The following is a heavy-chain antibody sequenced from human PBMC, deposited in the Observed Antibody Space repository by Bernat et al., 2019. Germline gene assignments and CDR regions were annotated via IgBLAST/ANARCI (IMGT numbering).Heavy chain of an antibody. Sequence: QVQLVQSGAEVKKPGASVKVSCKASGYTFTSYDINWVRQATGQGLEWMGWMNPNSGSTGYAQKFQGRVTMTRNTSISTAYMELSSLRSEDTAVYYCARVYSGGLYYYYYYGMDVWGQGTTVTVSS. CDR1: GYTFTSYD. J-gene: IGHJ6*02. D-gene: IGHD2-21*01. V-gene: IGHV1-8*01. CDR2: MNPNSGST. CDR3: ARVYSGGLYYYYYYGMDV.